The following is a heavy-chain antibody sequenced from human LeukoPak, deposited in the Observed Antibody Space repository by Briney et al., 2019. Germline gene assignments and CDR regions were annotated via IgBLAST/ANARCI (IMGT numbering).Heavy chain of an antibody. Sequence: GGSLRLSCEASGFTFGTFGMAWVRQSPGKGLQWVSGITRSSTWTYYAASVKGRFTVSRDNSQNTLHLQMNSLRADDTAVYYCTRELVSSGTGYFDLWGRGTLVTVSS. CDR2: ITRSSTWT. CDR3: TRELVSSGTGYFDL. CDR1: GFTFGTFG. D-gene: IGHD3-10*01. V-gene: IGHV3-23*05. J-gene: IGHJ2*01.